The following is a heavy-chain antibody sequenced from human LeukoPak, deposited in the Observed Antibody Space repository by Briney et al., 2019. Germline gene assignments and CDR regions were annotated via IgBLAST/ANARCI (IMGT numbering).Heavy chain of an antibody. CDR3: ARYSGSYSGVVY. Sequence: SETLSLTCTACGAPSSRYYWSWILHPPGKRLEWIGYIYYSGSINDNPSLKSRVTMSVDTSKNQFSLKLRSVTAADTAVYYCARYSGSYSGVVYWGQGTLVVVSS. J-gene: IGHJ4*02. V-gene: IGHV4-59*12. CDR2: IYYSGSI. CDR1: GAPSSRYY. D-gene: IGHD1-26*01.